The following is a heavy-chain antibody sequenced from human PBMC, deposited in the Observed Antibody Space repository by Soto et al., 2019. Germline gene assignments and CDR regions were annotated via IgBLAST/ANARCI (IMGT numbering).Heavy chain of an antibody. V-gene: IGHV1-18*01. CDR1: GYTFTSYG. CDR2: ISAYNGNT. CDR3: ARALTIFGVVITYYYYGMDV. J-gene: IGHJ6*02. D-gene: IGHD3-3*01. Sequence: ASVKVSCKASGYTFTSYGISWVRQAPGQGLEWIGWISAYNGNTNYAQKLQGRVTMTTDTSTSTAYMELRSLRSDDTAVYYCARALTIFGVVITYYYYGMDVWGQGTTVTVSS.